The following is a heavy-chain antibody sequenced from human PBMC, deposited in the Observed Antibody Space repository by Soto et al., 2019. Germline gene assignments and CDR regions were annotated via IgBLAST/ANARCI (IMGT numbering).Heavy chain of an antibody. D-gene: IGHD3-9*01. CDR2: IYYSGST. V-gene: IGHV4-59*08. CDR1: GGSISSYY. Sequence: PSETLSLTCTVSGGSISSYYWSWIRQPPGKGLEWIGYIYYSGSTNYNPSLKSRVTISVDTSKNQFSLKLSSVTAADTAVYYCARTGYDILTGEYFDYWGQGTLVTVSS. CDR3: ARTGYDILTGEYFDY. J-gene: IGHJ4*02.